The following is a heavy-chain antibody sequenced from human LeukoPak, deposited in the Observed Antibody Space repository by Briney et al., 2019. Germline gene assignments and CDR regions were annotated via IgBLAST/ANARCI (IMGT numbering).Heavy chain of an antibody. CDR3: GRFGYEAAVDL. Sequence: PGGSLRLSCAASGFTFGTYGMTWVRLAPGKGLEWVANIESAGSDTYHVAPVKGRFTIFRDNAKNLLYLQMHDLRADDTAVYSCGRFGYEAAVDLWGQGTLVAVS. CDR2: IESAGSDT. V-gene: IGHV3-7*01. CDR1: GFTFGTYG. D-gene: IGHD6-13*01. J-gene: IGHJ5*02.